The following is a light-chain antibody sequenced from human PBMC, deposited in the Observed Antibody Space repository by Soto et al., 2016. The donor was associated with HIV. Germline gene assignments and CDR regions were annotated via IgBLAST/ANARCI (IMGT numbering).Light chain of an antibody. CDR1: KLGDKY. V-gene: IGLV3-1*01. CDR3: QAWDSGTAV. CDR2: QDT. J-gene: IGLJ2*01. Sequence: SYELTQPPSVSVSPGQTASITCSGNKLGDKYACWYQQKPGQSPVQVMYQDTKRPSGIPERFPGSNSGNTATLTISGTQSMDEADYYCQAWDSGTAVFGGGTKLTVL.